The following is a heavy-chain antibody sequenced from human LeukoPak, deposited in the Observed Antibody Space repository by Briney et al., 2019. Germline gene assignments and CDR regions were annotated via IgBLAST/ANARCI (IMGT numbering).Heavy chain of an antibody. CDR2: IYYSGST. CDR3: ARHRYYYDSSGYLDY. CDR1: GGSISSSSYY. V-gene: IGHV4-39*01. J-gene: IGHJ4*02. Sequence: SETLSLTCTVSGGSISSSSYYWGWIRQPPGKGLEWIGSIYYSGSTYYNPSLKSRVTISVDTSKNQFSLKLSSVTAADTAVYYCARHRYYYDSSGYLDYWAREPWSPSPQ. D-gene: IGHD3-22*01.